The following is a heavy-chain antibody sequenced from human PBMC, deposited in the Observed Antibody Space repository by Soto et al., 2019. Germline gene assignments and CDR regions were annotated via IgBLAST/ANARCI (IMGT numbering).Heavy chain of an antibody. CDR3: AREDNWNYNYGMDV. V-gene: IGHV4-61*01. CDR1: GGSVISGSYY. Sequence: SETLSLTCTVSGGSVISGSYYFSCIREPPGNGLEWIGYIYYSGSTNYNPSLKSRVTISVDTSKNQFSLKLSSVTAADTAVYYCAREDNWNYNYGMDVWGQGTTVTVSS. J-gene: IGHJ6*02. D-gene: IGHD1-20*01. CDR2: IYYSGST.